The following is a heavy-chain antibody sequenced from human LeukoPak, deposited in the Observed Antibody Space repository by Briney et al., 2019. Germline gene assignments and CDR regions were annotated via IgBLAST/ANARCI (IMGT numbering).Heavy chain of an antibody. J-gene: IGHJ4*02. CDR1: GFTFSNAW. D-gene: IGHD1-26*01. V-gene: IGHV3-15*01. CDR3: TTDSDYSGSLAY. Sequence: GGSLRLFCAASGFTFSNAWMRWVRQVPGKGLEWVGRIKSEADGGTTDYAAPVKGRFTISRDDSKNTLYLQMNGLKTEDTAVYYCTTDSDYSGSLAYWGQGTLVTVSS. CDR2: IKSEADGGTT.